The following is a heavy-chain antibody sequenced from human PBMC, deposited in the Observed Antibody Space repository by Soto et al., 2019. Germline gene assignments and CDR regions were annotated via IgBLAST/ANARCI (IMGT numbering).Heavy chain of an antibody. V-gene: IGHV5-51*01. CDR3: DY. J-gene: IGHJ4*02. CDR1: GYSFDTYW. D-gene: IGHD3-10*01. Sequence: PGESLKISCKGSGYSFDTYWIGWVRQMPGQGPEWMGIIFPGDSDTRYSPSFQGQVSISADKSIRTAADTAVYYCARHDTGDPLDYWGQGTLVTVSS. CDR2: IFPGDSDT.